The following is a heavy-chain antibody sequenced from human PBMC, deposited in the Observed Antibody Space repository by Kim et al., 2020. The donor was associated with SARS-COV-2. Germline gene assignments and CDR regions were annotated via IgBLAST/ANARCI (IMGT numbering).Heavy chain of an antibody. Sequence: GGSLRLSCAASGFTVSSNYMSWVRLAPGKGLEWVSVIYSGGSTYYADSVKGRFTISRDNSKNTLYLQMNSLRAEDTAVYYCARDGLLEDAFDIWGQGTMVTVSS. CDR1: GFTVSSNY. D-gene: IGHD3-9*01. CDR3: ARDGLLEDAFDI. V-gene: IGHV3-66*02. J-gene: IGHJ3*02. CDR2: IYSGGST.